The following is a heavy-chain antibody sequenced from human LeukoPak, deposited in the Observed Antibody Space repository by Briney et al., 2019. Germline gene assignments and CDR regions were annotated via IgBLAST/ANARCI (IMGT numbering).Heavy chain of an antibody. CDR3: ARGGNFQH. Sequence: TSETLSLTCAVYSGSFSGYYWSWIRQPPGKGLEWIGEINHSGSTNYNPSLKSRVTISVDTSKNQFSLKLSSVTAADTAVYYCARGGNFQHWGQGNLVTVSS. D-gene: IGHD3-10*01. CDR2: INHSGST. V-gene: IGHV4-34*01. CDR1: SGSFSGYY. J-gene: IGHJ1*01.